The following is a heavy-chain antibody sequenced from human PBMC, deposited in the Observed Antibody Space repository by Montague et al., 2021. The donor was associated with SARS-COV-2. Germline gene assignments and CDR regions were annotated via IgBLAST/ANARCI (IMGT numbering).Heavy chain of an antibody. D-gene: IGHD5-12*01. Sequence: SLRLYCAASGFTFSSYEMNWVRQAPGKGLEWVSYISSSGVTIYYADSVKGRFTISRDYAKNSLYLQMNSLRAEDTAVYYCARLRGYDYGLLYYYYMDVWGKGTTVTVSS. J-gene: IGHJ6*03. CDR2: ISSSGVTI. CDR3: ARLRGYDYGLLYYYYMDV. V-gene: IGHV3-48*03. CDR1: GFTFSSYE.